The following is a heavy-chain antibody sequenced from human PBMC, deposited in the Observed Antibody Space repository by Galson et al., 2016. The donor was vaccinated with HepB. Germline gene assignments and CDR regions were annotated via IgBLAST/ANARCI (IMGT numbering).Heavy chain of an antibody. V-gene: IGHV3-23*01. CDR2: ISGNGGST. D-gene: IGHD3-3*01. J-gene: IGHJ6*02. Sequence: SLRLSCAASEFTFSSYVMSWVRQAPGKGLEWASTISGNGGSTYYADSVKGRFTISRDNSKNTLYLQMNSLRAEDTAVYYCAKEGTIFGAVPYGMDVWGQGTTVTVSS. CDR3: AKEGTIFGAVPYGMDV. CDR1: EFTFSSYV.